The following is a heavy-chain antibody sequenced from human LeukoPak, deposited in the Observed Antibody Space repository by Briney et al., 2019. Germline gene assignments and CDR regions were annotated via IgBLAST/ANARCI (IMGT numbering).Heavy chain of an antibody. J-gene: IGHJ4*02. Sequence: SETLSLTCAVSGGSISSGGYSWSWIRQPPGKGLEWIGYIYYSGSTYYNPSLKSRVTISVDTSKNQFSLKLSSVTAADTAVYYCARTADKYYFDYWGQGTLVTVSS. CDR1: GGSISSGGYS. D-gene: IGHD2-21*02. CDR2: IYYSGST. V-gene: IGHV4-30-4*07. CDR3: ARTADKYYFDY.